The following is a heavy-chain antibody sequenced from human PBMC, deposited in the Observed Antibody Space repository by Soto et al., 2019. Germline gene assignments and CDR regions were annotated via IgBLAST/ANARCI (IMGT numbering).Heavy chain of an antibody. CDR2: ISAYNGNT. Sequence: ASVKVSCKASGYTFTSYGISWVRQAPGQGLEWMGWISAYNGNTNYAQKFQGRVTMTRDTSTSTVYMELSSLRSEDTAVYYCARGTSIVATNEFDYWGQGTLVTVSS. J-gene: IGHJ4*02. V-gene: IGHV1-18*01. CDR1: GYTFTSYG. CDR3: ARGTSIVATNEFDY. D-gene: IGHD5-12*01.